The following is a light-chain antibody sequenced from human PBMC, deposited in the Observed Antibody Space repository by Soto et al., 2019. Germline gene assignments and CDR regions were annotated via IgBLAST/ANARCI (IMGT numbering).Light chain of an antibody. CDR1: QAVNTR. CDR2: LAS. V-gene: IGKV3-11*01. Sequence: EIALTQSPATLSSYPGERVTLSGRASQAVNTRLAWYQHKPGQAPRLLIYLASNRAAGVPARFSGSGSGTDFTLTISDVEPEDFAVYYCHQRQSWPRTFGQGTKVDIK. J-gene: IGKJ1*01. CDR3: HQRQSWPRT.